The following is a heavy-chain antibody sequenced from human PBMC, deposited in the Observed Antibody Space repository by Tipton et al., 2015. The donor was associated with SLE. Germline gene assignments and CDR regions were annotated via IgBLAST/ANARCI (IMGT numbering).Heavy chain of an antibody. J-gene: IGHJ5*02. D-gene: IGHD3-16*02. CDR3: ASRSMITFGGVIAPNWVDP. CDR1: GGSFSGYY. CDR2: INHSGST. Sequence: TLSLTCAVYGGSFSGYYWSWIRQPPGKGLEWIGEINHSGSTNYNPSLKSRVTISVDTSKNQFSLKLSSVTAADTAVYYCASRSMITFGGVIAPNWVDPWGQGTLVTVSS. V-gene: IGHV4-34*01.